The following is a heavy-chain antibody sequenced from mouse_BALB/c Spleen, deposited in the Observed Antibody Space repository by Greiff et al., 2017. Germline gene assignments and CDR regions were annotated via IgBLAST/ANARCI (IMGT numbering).Heavy chain of an antibody. Sequence: VQLQQPGAELVKPGASVKLSCKASGYTFTSYWMHWVKQRPGQGLEWIGEINPSNGRTNYNEKFKSKATLTVDKSSSTAYMQLSSLTSEDSAVYYCARSVTTEDAMDYWGQGTSVTVSS. J-gene: IGHJ4*01. V-gene: IGHV1S81*02. CDR3: ARSVTTEDAMDY. D-gene: IGHD1-1*01. CDR1: GYTFTSYW. CDR2: INPSNGRT.